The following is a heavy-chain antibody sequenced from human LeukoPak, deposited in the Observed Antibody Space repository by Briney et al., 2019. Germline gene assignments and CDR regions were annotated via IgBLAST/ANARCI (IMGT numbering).Heavy chain of an antibody. J-gene: IGHJ6*02. D-gene: IGHD2-21*02. CDR1: GFTFSSYS. CDR2: ISSSSSTI. Sequence: GGSLRLSCAASGFTFSSYSMNWVRQAPGKGLEWLSYISSSSSTISYADSVKGRFTISRDNAKNSLYLQMNSLRAEDTAVYYCARDLGSWCVMLTAIHGMDVWGQGTTVTVSS. V-gene: IGHV3-48*01. CDR3: ARDLGSWCVMLTAIHGMDV.